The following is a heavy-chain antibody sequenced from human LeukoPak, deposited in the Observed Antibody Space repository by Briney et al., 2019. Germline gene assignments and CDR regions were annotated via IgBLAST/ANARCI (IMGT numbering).Heavy chain of an antibody. J-gene: IGHJ4*02. Sequence: GGSLRLSCAASGFTFSSYAMSWVRQAPGKGLEWVSAISGSGGSTYYADSVKGRFTISRDNSKNTLYLQMNSLRAEDTAVYYCAKDEGDYGETFAGYWGQGTLVTVSS. CDR3: AKDEGDYGETFAGY. CDR1: GFTFSSYA. D-gene: IGHD4-17*01. V-gene: IGHV3-23*01. CDR2: ISGSGGST.